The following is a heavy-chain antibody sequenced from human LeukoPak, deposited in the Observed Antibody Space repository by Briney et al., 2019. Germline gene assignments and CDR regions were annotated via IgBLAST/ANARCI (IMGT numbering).Heavy chain of an antibody. Sequence: PSETLSLTCTVSGGSISSNSYYWGWIRQPPGKGLERIGSIYYSGSTYYNPSLKSRVTISVDTSKNQFSLKLSSVTAADTAVYYCAGTYCGGDCYSRDLLFDYWGQGTLVTVSS. V-gene: IGHV4-39*01. CDR1: GGSISSNSYY. J-gene: IGHJ4*02. D-gene: IGHD2-21*02. CDR2: IYYSGST. CDR3: AGTYCGGDCYSRDLLFDY.